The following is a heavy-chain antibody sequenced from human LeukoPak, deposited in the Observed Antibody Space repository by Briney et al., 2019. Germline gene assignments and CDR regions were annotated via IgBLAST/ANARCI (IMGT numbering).Heavy chain of an antibody. CDR1: GFTFSSYG. J-gene: IGHJ4*02. V-gene: IGHV3-30*02. Sequence: GGSLRLSCAASGFTFSSYGMHWVRQAPGKGLEWVAFIRYDGSNKYYADSVKGRFTISRDNAKNSLYLQMKNLRAKDTALYYCARLLVYASGAEAFDYWGQGTLVTVSS. CDR3: ARLLVYASGAEAFDY. D-gene: IGHD2-8*01. CDR2: IRYDGSNK.